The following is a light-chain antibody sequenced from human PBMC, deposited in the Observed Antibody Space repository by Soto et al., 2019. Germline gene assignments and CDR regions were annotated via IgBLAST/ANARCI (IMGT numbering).Light chain of an antibody. V-gene: IGKV3-15*01. CDR3: QQYDSWPQT. Sequence: EIVMTQSPGTLSVSPGERATLSCRASQSVRSSLAWYQQKPGQAPRLLLYGASTRATGIAARFSGSGSGTEFTLTISSLQSEDFAFYYCQQYDSWPQTFGQGTKVDIK. CDR2: GAS. CDR1: QSVRSS. J-gene: IGKJ1*01.